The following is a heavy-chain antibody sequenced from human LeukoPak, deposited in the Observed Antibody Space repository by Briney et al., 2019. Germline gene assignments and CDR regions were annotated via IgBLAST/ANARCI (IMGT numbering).Heavy chain of an antibody. CDR2: INPNSGGT. D-gene: IGHD6-13*01. J-gene: IGHJ4*02. Sequence: GASVKVSCKASGYTFTGYYTHWVRQAPGQGLEWMGWINPNSGGTNYAQKFQGRVTMTRDTSISTAYMELSRLRSDDTAVYYCASVAHDRSYSSPPDYWGQGTLVTVSS. CDR3: ASVAHDRSYSSPPDY. V-gene: IGHV1-2*02. CDR1: GYTFTGYY.